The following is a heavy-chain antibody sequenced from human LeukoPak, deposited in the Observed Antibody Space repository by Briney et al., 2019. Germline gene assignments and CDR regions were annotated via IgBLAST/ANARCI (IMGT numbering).Heavy chain of an antibody. J-gene: IGHJ4*02. V-gene: IGHV3-23*01. Sequence: GGSLRLSCAASGFTFYTYAMNWVRQAPGKGLQWVAAISGSGGTTYHADSVKGRFTISRDNSKNTVYLQLSSLRAEDTAVYYCAKDPSDFLVDCWGQGTLVTVSS. D-gene: IGHD2-21*02. CDR2: ISGSGGTT. CDR3: AKDPSDFLVDC. CDR1: GFTFYTYA.